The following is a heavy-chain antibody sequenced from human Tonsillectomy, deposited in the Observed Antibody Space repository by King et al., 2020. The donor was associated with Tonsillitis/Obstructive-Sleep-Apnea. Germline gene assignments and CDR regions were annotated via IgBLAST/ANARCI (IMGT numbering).Heavy chain of an antibody. V-gene: IGHV3-48*02. J-gene: IGHJ5*02. CDR3: ARAGRRDWFDP. Sequence: VQLVESGGGLVQPGGSLRHSWSASGFIFSSYSMNWARQAPGKGLVWVLYISSGCTNLYYADSVKGRFTISRDNANNSLYLQMNSLRDEDTAVYYCARAGRRDWFDPWGQGTLVTVSS. CDR1: GFIFSSYS. CDR2: ISSGCTNL.